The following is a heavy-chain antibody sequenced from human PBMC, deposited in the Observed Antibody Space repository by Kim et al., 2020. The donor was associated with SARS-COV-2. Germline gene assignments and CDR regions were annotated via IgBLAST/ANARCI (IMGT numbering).Heavy chain of an antibody. V-gene: IGHV3-23*01. CDR2: ISGSGGST. J-gene: IGHJ2*01. CDR1: GFTLRSSA. Sequence: GGSLRLSCAASGFTLRSSAVGWVRQAPKKGLEWVSTISGSGGSTYYADSVKGRFTISRDNSKNTVNLQMNSLRAEDTAIYYCAKDPGSSGYYWYFDLWGRGTLVTVSS. D-gene: IGHD3-22*01. CDR3: AKDPGSSGYYWYFDL.